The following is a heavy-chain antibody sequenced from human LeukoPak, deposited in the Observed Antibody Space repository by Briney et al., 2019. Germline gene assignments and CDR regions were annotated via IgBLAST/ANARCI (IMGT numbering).Heavy chain of an antibody. J-gene: IGHJ4*02. V-gene: IGHV5-51*01. CDR1: GHSFTSYW. CDR3: ARQDNGRYYYGSGTKSPFDY. CDR2: IYPGDSDT. Sequence: GESLKISCKGSGHSFTSYWIGWVRQMPGKGLEWMGSIYPGDSDTRYSPSFQGQVTISADKSISTAYLRWSSLKASDTAMYYCARQDNGRYYYGSGTKSPFDYWGQGTLVTVSS. D-gene: IGHD3-10*01.